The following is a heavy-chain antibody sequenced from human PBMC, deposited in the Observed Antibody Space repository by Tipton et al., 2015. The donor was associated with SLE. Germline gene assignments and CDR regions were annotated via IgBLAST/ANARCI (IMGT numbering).Heavy chain of an antibody. J-gene: IGHJ5*02. D-gene: IGHD1-26*01. V-gene: IGHV4-61*02. CDR1: GGSISSGSYY. CDR2: IYTSGRT. CDR3: ARGVGATPWFDP. Sequence: TLSLTCTVSGGSISSGSYYWSWIRQPAGKGLEWIGRIYTSGRTNYNPSLKSRVTISVDTSKNQFSLKLSSVTAADTAVYYCARGVGATPWFDPWGQGTLVTVSS.